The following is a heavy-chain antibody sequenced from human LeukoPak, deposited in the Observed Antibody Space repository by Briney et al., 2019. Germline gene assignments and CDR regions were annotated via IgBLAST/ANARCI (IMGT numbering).Heavy chain of an antibody. CDR1: GGSISSGSYY. V-gene: IGHV4-61*02. CDR2: IYTSGST. D-gene: IGHD3-3*01. Sequence: PSQTLSLTCTVSGGSISSGSYYWSWIRQPAGKGLEWIGRIYTSGSTNYNPSLKSRVTISVDTSKNQFSLKLSSVTAADTAVYYCARADYWFDPWGQGTLVTVSS. CDR3: ARADYWFDP. J-gene: IGHJ5*02.